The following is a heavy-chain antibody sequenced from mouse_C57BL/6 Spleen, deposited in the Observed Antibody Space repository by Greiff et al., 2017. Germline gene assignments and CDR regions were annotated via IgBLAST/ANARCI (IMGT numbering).Heavy chain of an antibody. CDR2: ISYDGSN. J-gene: IGHJ4*01. D-gene: IGHD2-4*01. CDR3: ARGGGLRRNYAMDY. CDR1: GYSITSGYY. V-gene: IGHV3-6*01. Sequence: EVKLQESGPGLVKPSQSLSLTCSVTGYSITSGYYWNWIRQFPGNKLEWMGYISYDGSNNYNPSLKNRISITRDTSKNQFFLKLNSVTTEDTATYYCARGGGLRRNYAMDYWGQGTSVTVSS.